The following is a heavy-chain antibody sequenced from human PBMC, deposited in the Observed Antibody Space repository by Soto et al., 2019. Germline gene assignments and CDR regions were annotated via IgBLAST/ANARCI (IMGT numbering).Heavy chain of an antibody. CDR2: IYHSGST. CDR1: GGSISSSNW. V-gene: IGHV4-4*02. Sequence: PSETQSLTCAVSGGSISSSNWWSWVRQPPGKGLEWIGEIYHSGSTNYNPSLKSRVTISVDKSKNQFSLKLSSVTAADTAVYYCARAAPRYCSGGSCYSRRDYWGQGTLVTVS. CDR3: ARAAPRYCSGGSCYSRRDY. J-gene: IGHJ4*02. D-gene: IGHD2-15*01.